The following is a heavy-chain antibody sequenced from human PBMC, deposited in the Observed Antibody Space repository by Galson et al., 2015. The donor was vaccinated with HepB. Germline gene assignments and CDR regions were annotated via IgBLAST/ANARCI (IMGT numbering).Heavy chain of an antibody. CDR1: GYTFTSYG. Sequence: SVKVSCKASGYTFTSYGISWVRQAPGQGLEWMGWISAYNGNTNYAQKLQGRVTMTTDTSTGTAYMELRSLRSDDTAVYYCASPLGGYYDSSGYYPNWFDPWGQGTLVTVSS. CDR2: ISAYNGNT. D-gene: IGHD3-22*01. V-gene: IGHV1-18*01. J-gene: IGHJ5*02. CDR3: ASPLGGYYDSSGYYPNWFDP.